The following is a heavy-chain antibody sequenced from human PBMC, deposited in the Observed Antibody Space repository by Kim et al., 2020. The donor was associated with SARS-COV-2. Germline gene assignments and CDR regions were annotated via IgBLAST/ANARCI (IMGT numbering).Heavy chain of an antibody. J-gene: IGHJ4*02. CDR2: ISYDGSNK. CDR3: AKAPEDSSGWYPAL. V-gene: IGHV3-30*18. Sequence: GGSLRLSCAASGFTFSSYGMHWVRQAPGKGLEWVAVISYDGSNKYYADSVKGRFTISRDNSKNTLYLQMNSLRAEDTAVYYCAKAPEDSSGWYPALWGQGTLVTVSS. CDR1: GFTFSSYG. D-gene: IGHD6-19*01.